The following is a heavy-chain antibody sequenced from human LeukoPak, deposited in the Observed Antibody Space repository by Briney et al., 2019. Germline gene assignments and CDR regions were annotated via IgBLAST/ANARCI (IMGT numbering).Heavy chain of an antibody. CDR3: AKDGLGYSYGYNDY. D-gene: IGHD5-18*01. CDR2: ISGSGGST. J-gene: IGHJ4*02. V-gene: IGHV3-23*01. Sequence: GGSLRLSCAASGFTFSSYAMSWVRQAPGKGLEWVSAISGSGGSTYYADSVKGRFTISRDNSKNTLYLQMNSLRAEDTAVYYCAKDGLGYSYGYNDYWGQGTLVTVSS. CDR1: GFTFSSYA.